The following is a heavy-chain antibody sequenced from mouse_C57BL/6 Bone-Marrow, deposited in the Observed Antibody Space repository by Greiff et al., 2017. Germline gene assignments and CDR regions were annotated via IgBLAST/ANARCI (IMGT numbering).Heavy chain of an antibody. Sequence: VQLKESGEGLVKPGGSLKLSCAASGFTFSSYAMSWVRQTPEKRLEWVAYISSGGDYIYYADTVKGRFTISRDNARNTLYLQMSSLKSEDTAMYYCTRDRMRYDYGAWFAYWGQGTLVTVSA. CDR2: ISSGGDYI. CDR3: TRDRMRYDYGAWFAY. J-gene: IGHJ3*01. V-gene: IGHV5-9-1*02. CDR1: GFTFSSYA. D-gene: IGHD2-4*01.